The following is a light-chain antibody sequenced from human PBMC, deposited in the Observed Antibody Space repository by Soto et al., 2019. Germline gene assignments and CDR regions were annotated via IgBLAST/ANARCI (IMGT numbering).Light chain of an antibody. CDR2: DVS. J-gene: IGKJ4*01. V-gene: IGKV3-11*01. CDR1: QSVSTY. Sequence: IVLTQSPATLSLSPGERATLSCRASQSVSTYLAWYQQKSGQAPRLLIYDVSKRATGIPPRFSGSGAGTDFTLTISCLEPEDSATYYCQQRRSSLTFGGGTKVEIK. CDR3: QQRRSSLT.